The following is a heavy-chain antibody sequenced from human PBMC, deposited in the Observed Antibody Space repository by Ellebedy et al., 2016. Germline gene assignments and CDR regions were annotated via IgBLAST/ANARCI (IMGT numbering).Heavy chain of an antibody. V-gene: IGHV1-3*01. CDR2: INAGNGNT. CDR3: ATSAGSGLDY. D-gene: IGHD6-19*01. J-gene: IGHJ4*02. CDR1: GYTFTSYT. Sequence: ASVKVSCKASGYTFTSYTMHWVRQAPGQRLEWMGWINAGNGNTEYSQKFQGRVAITRDTSASTAYMELSSLTSEDTAVFYCATSAGSGLDYWGQGTLVTVSS.